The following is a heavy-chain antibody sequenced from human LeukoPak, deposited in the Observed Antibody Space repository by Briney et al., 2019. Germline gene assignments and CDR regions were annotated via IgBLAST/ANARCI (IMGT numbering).Heavy chain of an antibody. D-gene: IGHD5-18*01. V-gene: IGHV5-51*01. J-gene: IGHJ4*02. CDR2: IYPGDSDT. Sequence: GESLQISCKGSGYSFTSYWIGWVRPMPGKGLEWMGIIYPGDSDTRYSPSFQGQVTISADKSISTAYLQWSSLKASDTAMYYCATSPSAIQLWFGYWGQGTLVTVSS. CDR3: ATSPSAIQLWFGY. CDR1: GYSFTSYW.